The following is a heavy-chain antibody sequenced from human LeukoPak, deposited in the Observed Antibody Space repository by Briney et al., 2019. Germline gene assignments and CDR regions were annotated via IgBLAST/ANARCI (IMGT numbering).Heavy chain of an antibody. CDR1: GYSISSGYY. CDR3: ARVYIEYQNSDYFYYMDV. V-gene: IGHV4-38-2*02. D-gene: IGHD6-6*01. CDR2: IYHSGSS. J-gene: IGHJ6*03. Sequence: PSETLSLTCTVSGYSISSGYYWGWIRQPPGKGLEWIGSIYHSGSSKYNPSLKSRVTMSIDRSKNHFSLKLSSVTAADTAVYFCARVYIEYQNSDYFYYMDVWGKGTTVTVSS.